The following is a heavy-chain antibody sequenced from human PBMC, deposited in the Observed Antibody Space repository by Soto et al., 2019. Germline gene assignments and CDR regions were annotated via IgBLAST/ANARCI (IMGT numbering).Heavy chain of an antibody. CDR2: IYYSGSS. CDR1: GGSISSSTYY. J-gene: IGHJ4*02. D-gene: IGHD2-8*02. V-gene: IGHV4-39*01. CDR3: ARHGLVSIDY. Sequence: QLQLQESGPGLVKPSETLSLTCTVSGGSISSSTYYWGWIRQPPGKGLEWIGSIYYSGSSYYNPSLKSLVTISVDTAKIQFSLKLSSVTAADTVVYCCARHGLVSIDYWGQGTLVIVSS.